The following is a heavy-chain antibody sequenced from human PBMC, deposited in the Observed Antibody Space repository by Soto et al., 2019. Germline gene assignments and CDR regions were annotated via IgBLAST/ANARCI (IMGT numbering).Heavy chain of an antibody. CDR2: IIPIFGTA. J-gene: IGHJ6*02. CDR1: GGTFSSYA. CDR3: ARDSHTYSSGESHGMDV. D-gene: IGHD6-19*01. Sequence: QVQLVQSGAEVKKPGSSVKVSCKASGGTFSSYAISWVRQAPGQGLEWMGGIIPIFGTANYAQKFHGRVTITADESTSTAYMELSSLRSEDTAVYYCARDSHTYSSGESHGMDVWGQGTTVTVSS. V-gene: IGHV1-69*01.